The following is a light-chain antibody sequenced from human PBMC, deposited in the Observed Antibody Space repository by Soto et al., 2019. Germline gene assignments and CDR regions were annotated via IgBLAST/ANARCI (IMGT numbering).Light chain of an antibody. Sequence: IQLTQSPSTLSASVGERATLTCRASQTISSSLAWYQQRPGKAPNLLIYKASSLHSGVPSRFSGSGSGTEFTLTISSLQTDDFATYYCQQYTQYPYTFGQGTKLEIK. CDR3: QQYTQYPYT. V-gene: IGKV1-5*03. J-gene: IGKJ2*01. CDR1: QTISSS. CDR2: KAS.